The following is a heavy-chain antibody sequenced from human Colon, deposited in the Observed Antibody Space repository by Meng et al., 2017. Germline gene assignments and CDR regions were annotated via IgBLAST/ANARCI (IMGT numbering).Heavy chain of an antibody. V-gene: IGHV4-34*01. CDR1: GGSFSGYY. D-gene: IGHD3-16*01. J-gene: IGHJ5*02. CDR2: INHSGST. CDR3: ARIRPRLGGKTFDP. Sequence: QAQLQQWGAGLLKPSETLSITCAVYGGSFSGYYWSWIRQPPGKGLEWIGEINHSGSTNYNPSLKSRVTISVDTSKNQFSLKLSSVTAADTAVYYCARIRPRLGGKTFDPWGQGTLVTVSS.